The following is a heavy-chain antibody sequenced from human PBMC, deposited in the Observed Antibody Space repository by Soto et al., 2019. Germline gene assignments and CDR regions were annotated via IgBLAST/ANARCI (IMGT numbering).Heavy chain of an antibody. Sequence: SETLSLTCTVSGGSISSYYWSWIRQPPGKGLEWIGYIYYSGSTNYNPSLKSRVTISVDTSKNQFSLKLSSVTAADTAVYYCAGGSDYYHFWGGAAFDICGQGTMVTVSS. D-gene: IGHD3-3*02. V-gene: IGHV4-59*01. CDR2: IYYSGST. CDR1: GGSISSYY. J-gene: IGHJ3*02. CDR3: AGGSDYYHFWGGAAFDI.